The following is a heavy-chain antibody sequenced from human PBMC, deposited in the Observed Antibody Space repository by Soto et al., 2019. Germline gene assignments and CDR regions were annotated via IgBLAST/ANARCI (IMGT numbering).Heavy chain of an antibody. CDR3: ARHHSRYYGGNSGWFDP. J-gene: IGHJ5*02. CDR2: IYYSGST. CDR1: LGCISIGGYS. V-gene: IGHV4-31*03. Sequence: SETLCITCTLCLGCISIGGYSGRWIRQHRAKGLEWIGYIYYSGSTYYNPSLKSRVTISVDTSKNQFSLKLSSVTAADTAVYYCARHHSRYYGGNSGWFDPWGQGTMVTGSS. D-gene: IGHD4-17*01.